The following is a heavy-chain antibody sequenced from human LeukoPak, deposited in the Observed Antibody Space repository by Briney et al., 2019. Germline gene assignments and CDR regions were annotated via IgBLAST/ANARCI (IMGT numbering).Heavy chain of an antibody. V-gene: IGHV1-69*06. D-gene: IGHD1-7*01. Sequence: SVKVSCKASGGTFSSYAISWVRQAPGQGLEWMGRIITIFGTANYAQKFQGRVTITADKSTSTAYTELSSLRSEDTAVYYCARTPRGTGTEFDYWGQGTLVTVSS. J-gene: IGHJ4*02. CDR1: GGTFSSYA. CDR2: IITIFGTA. CDR3: ARTPRGTGTEFDY.